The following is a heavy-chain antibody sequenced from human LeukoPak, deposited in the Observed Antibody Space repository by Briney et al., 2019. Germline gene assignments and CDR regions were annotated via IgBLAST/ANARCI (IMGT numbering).Heavy chain of an antibody. D-gene: IGHD2-21*01. CDR1: GGSISSYY. CDR3: ATISGGGAILWYFDY. V-gene: IGHV4-59*08. Sequence: PSETLSLTCTVSGGSISSYYWSWIRQPPGKGLEWIGYIYYSGNTNYNPSLKSRVTISVDTSKKQLSLKLSSVTAADTAVYYCATISGGGAILWYFDYWGQGTLVTVSS. J-gene: IGHJ4*02. CDR2: IYYSGNT.